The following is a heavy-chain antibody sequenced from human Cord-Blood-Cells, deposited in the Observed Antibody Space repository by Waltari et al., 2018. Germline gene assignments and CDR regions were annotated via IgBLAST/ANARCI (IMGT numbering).Heavy chain of an antibody. J-gene: IGHJ4*02. D-gene: IGHD5-18*01. Sequence: EVQLVESGGGLVKPGGSLRLSCTASGFTFSSYSMNWFRQAPGKGLEWVSSISSSSSYIYYADSVKGRFTISRDNAKNSLYLQMNSLRAEDTAVYYCARDRLDTTYYFDYRGQGTLVTVSS. CDR1: GFTFSSYS. CDR3: ARDRLDTTYYFDY. CDR2: ISSSSSYI. V-gene: IGHV3-21*01.